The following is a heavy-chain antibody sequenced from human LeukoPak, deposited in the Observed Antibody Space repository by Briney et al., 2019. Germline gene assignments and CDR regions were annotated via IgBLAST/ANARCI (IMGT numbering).Heavy chain of an antibody. Sequence: SETLSLTCAVYGGSFSGYDWSWIRQPPGKGLEWIGEINHSGSTNYNPSLKSRVTISVDTSKNQFSLKLSSVTAADTAVYYCARYSSGWYSNYYFDYWGQGTLVTVSS. V-gene: IGHV4-34*01. CDR1: GGSFSGYD. CDR3: ARYSSGWYSNYYFDY. CDR2: INHSGST. D-gene: IGHD6-19*01. J-gene: IGHJ4*02.